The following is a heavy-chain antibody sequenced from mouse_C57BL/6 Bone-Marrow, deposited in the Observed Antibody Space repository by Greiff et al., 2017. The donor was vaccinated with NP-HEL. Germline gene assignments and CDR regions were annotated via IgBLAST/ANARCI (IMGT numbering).Heavy chain of an antibody. CDR3: ARVSTMVKWFAY. CDR1: GYTFTSYW. V-gene: IGHV1-59*01. Sequence: VQLQQPGAELVRPGTSVKLSCKASGYTFTSYWMHWVKQRPGQGLEWIGVIDPSDSYTNYNHKFEGKATLTVDTSSSTAYMQLRSLTSEDSAVYCCARVSTMVKWFAYWGQGTLVTVSA. CDR2: IDPSDSYT. D-gene: IGHD2-2*01. J-gene: IGHJ3*01.